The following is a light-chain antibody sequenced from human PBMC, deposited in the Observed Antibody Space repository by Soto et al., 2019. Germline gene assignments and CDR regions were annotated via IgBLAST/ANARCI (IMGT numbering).Light chain of an antibody. V-gene: IGKV3-11*01. J-gene: IGKJ5*01. CDR1: QSVSSC. Sequence: TQSPATLSVSPGERATLSCRASQSVSSCLAWYQQKRAEAPRRLVYHAANKATGIPARFSGSGSGTDFTLTISSLEPEDFAVDYCQQRSNWPPITFGQGTRLEIK. CDR2: HAA. CDR3: QQRSNWPPIT.